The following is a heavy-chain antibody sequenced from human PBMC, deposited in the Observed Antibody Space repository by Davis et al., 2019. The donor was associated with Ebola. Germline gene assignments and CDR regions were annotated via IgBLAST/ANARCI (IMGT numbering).Heavy chain of an antibody. CDR3: ARDVGVEFDY. Sequence: ASVKVSCKASGGTFSSYGISWVRQAPGQGLEWMGWISAYNGNTNYAQKLQGRVTMTTDTSTSTAYMELRSLRADDAAVYYCARDVGVEFDYWGQGTRVTVSS. CDR1: GGTFSSYG. CDR2: ISAYNGNT. J-gene: IGHJ4*02. D-gene: IGHD3-10*01. V-gene: IGHV1-18*01.